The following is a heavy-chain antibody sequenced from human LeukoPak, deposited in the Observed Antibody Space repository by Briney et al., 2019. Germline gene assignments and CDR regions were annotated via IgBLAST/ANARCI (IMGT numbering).Heavy chain of an antibody. Sequence: QPGRSLRLSCAASGFTFSSYAMHWVRRAPGKGLEWVAVISYDGRNIHYPDSVKGRFTISRDISTDTLWLQMDSLRTEDTAVYYCAKGPLRGTTAAIDYWGQGTLVTVSS. CDR1: GFTFSSYA. CDR2: ISYDGRNI. J-gene: IGHJ4*02. V-gene: IGHV3-30*04. CDR3: AKGPLRGTTAAIDY. D-gene: IGHD1-1*01.